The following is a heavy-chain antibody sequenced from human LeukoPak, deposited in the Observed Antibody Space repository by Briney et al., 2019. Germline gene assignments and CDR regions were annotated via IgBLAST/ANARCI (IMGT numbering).Heavy chain of an antibody. D-gene: IGHD6-13*01. J-gene: IGHJ4*02. CDR1: GGSITSYY. CDR2: IYYSGST. Sequence: PSETLSLTCTVSGGSITSYYWSWIRQPPGKGLEWIGYIYYSGSTNYNPSLKSRVTISVDTSKNQFSLKLSSVTAADTAVYYCARGTDLSSSWYDYWGQGTLVTVSS. V-gene: IGHV4-59*01. CDR3: ARGTDLSSSWYDY.